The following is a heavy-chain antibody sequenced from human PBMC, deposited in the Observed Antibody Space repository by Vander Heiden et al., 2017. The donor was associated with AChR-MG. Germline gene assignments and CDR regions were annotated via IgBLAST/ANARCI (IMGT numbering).Heavy chain of an antibody. CDR2: INPNSGGT. Sequence: QVQLVQAGAEVKKPGASVKVPCKASGYAFTAYYMRWVRQAPGQGLEWMGRINPNSGGTNYAQKFQGRGTMTRDTSISTAYMELSRLRSDDTTVYYCARGPYDFWSGSNDYWGQGTLVTVSS. CDR3: ARGPYDFWSGSNDY. V-gene: IGHV1-2*06. J-gene: IGHJ4*02. D-gene: IGHD3-3*01. CDR1: GYAFTAYY.